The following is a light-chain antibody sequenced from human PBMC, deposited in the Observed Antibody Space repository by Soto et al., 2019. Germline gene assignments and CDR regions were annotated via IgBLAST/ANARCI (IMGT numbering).Light chain of an antibody. V-gene: IGKV3D-20*01. J-gene: IGKJ5*01. CDR3: QQYGSSPIT. CDR2: DAS. CDR1: QRVGSSY. Sequence: EMVMTKSPATLSLSPGDRTTTPCGGSQRVGSSYVAWYQHRPGLAPRLLIHDASSRATGIPARFSGTESGTDFTLTISRLEPEDAAVYYCQQYGSSPITFGQGTRLEIK.